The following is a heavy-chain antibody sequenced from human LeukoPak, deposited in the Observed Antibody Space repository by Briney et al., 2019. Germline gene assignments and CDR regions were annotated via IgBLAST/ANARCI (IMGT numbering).Heavy chain of an antibody. Sequence: ASVKVSCKASGYTFTSYYMHWVRQAPGQGLEWMGWINPNSGGTNYAQKFQGRVTMTRDTSISTAYMELSRLRSDDTAVYYCARDVEVAATPGYWGQGTLVTVSS. CDR2: INPNSGGT. CDR3: ARDVEVAATPGY. D-gene: IGHD2-15*01. CDR1: GYTFTSYY. V-gene: IGHV1-2*02. J-gene: IGHJ4*02.